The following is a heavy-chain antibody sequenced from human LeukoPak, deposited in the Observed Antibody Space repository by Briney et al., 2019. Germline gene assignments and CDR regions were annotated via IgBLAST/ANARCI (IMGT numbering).Heavy chain of an antibody. J-gene: IGHJ4*02. V-gene: IGHV3-64*01. CDR2: ISSNGGST. CDR3: ARDGIAAAGGSDY. D-gene: IGHD6-13*01. Sequence: GGSLRLSCAASGFTSSSYAMHWVRQAPGKGLEYVSAISSNGGSTYYANSVKGRFTISRDNSKNTLYLQMGSLRAEDMAVYYCARDGIAAAGGSDYWGQGTLVTVSS. CDR1: GFTSSSYA.